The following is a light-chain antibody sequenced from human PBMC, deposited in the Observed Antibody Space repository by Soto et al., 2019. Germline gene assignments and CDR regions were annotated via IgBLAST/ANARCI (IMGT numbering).Light chain of an antibody. CDR2: GAS. J-gene: IGKJ1*01. CDR3: QQYGSSPWT. CDR1: QSVNSRY. V-gene: IGKV3-20*01. Sequence: EIVLTQSPGTLSLSPGERATLSCRASQSVNSRYLAWYQQKPGQTPRLLIYGASSRATGIPDRFSGSGSETDFTLTISRLEPEDFAVYYCQQYGSSPWTFGQGTKVEIK.